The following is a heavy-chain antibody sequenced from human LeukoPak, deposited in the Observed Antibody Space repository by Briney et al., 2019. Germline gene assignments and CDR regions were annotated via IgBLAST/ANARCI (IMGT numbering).Heavy chain of an antibody. J-gene: IGHJ5*02. D-gene: IGHD2-2*01. CDR2: IYYSGST. CDR3: ARQEDIVVVPAAMDWFDP. Sequence: AWLRQAPGKGLEWIGSIYYSGSTYYNPSLKSRVTISVDTSKNQFSLKLSSVTAADTAVYYCARQEDIVVVPAAMDWFDPWGQGTLVTVSS. V-gene: IGHV4-39*01.